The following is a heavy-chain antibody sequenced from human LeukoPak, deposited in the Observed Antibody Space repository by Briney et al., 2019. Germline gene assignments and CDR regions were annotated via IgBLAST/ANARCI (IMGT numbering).Heavy chain of an antibody. V-gene: IGHV3-33*01. J-gene: IGHJ5*02. CDR3: ARGLGYGSGRGFDP. CDR1: GFTFRSYG. CDR2: IWYDGSNK. D-gene: IGHD3-10*01. Sequence: PGGSPRLSCAASGFTFRSYGMHWVRQAPGKGLEWVAVIWYDGSNKYYADSVKGRFTISRDNSKNTLYLQMNSLRSEDTAVYYCARGLGYGSGRGFDPWGQGTLVTVSS.